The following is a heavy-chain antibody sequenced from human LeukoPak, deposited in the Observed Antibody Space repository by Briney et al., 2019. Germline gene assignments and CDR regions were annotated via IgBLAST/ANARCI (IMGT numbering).Heavy chain of an antibody. D-gene: IGHD3-3*01. CDR2: ISGSDGST. V-gene: IGHV3-23*01. Sequence: GGSLRLSCAASGFTFSSYAMSWVRQAPGKGLEWVSAISGSDGSTYYADSVKGRFTISRDNSKNTLYLQMNSLRAGDTAVYYCAKHRADFWSAYSYWGQGTLVTVSS. CDR3: AKHRADFWSAYSY. J-gene: IGHJ4*02. CDR1: GFTFSSYA.